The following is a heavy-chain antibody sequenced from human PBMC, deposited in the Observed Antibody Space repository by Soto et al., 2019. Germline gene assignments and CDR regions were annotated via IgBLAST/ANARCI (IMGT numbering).Heavy chain of an antibody. V-gene: IGHV3-23*01. CDR1: GFTFGNYA. Sequence: EVQLLESGGGLVQPGGSLRLSCAASGFTFGNYAMSWVRQAPGKGLEWVSTVTGNGGSTYYADSVKGRFTISRDNSKNTLFLQMNSLRAEDTAVYYCAKTVDILTGDYDYWGQGTLVTVSS. D-gene: IGHD3-9*01. CDR3: AKTVDILTGDYDY. J-gene: IGHJ4*02. CDR2: VTGNGGST.